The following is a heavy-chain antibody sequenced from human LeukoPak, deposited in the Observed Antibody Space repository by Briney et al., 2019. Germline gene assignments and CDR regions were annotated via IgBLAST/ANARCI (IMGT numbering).Heavy chain of an antibody. V-gene: IGHV4-39*07. D-gene: IGHD5-12*01. Sequence: SETLSLTCTVSDDSISDSRHYWGWIRQPPGKGLEWIGSIDYSGNTYYNPSLKSRVTISGDRSKNQFSLRLSLVTAADTAVYYCTGDSGYARQDYWDQGTLVTVSS. J-gene: IGHJ4*02. CDR3: TGDSGYARQDY. CDR2: IDYSGNT. CDR1: DDSISDSRHY.